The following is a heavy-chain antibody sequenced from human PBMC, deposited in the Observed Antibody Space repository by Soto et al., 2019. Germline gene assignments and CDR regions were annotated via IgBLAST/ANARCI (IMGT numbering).Heavy chain of an antibody. CDR1: GGTFSSYA. V-gene: IGHV1-69*01. Sequence: QVQLVQSGAEVKKPGSSVKVSCKAPGGTFSSYAISWVRQAPGQGLAWMGGISPIFGTAKYAQKFQGRVTSTADESTSTGYMELSSLRSEDTAVYYCARSQGGSSSLDIYYYYYYGMDVWGQGTTVTVSS. D-gene: IGHD2-15*01. CDR2: ISPIFGTA. J-gene: IGHJ6*02. CDR3: ARSQGGSSSLDIYYYYYYGMDV.